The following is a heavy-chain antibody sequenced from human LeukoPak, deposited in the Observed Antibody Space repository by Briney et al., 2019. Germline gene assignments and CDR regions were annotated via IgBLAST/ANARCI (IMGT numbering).Heavy chain of an antibody. CDR1: GGTFSSYA. CDR2: IIPILGIA. CDR3: ERGLPVGAYYFDY. V-gene: IGHV1-69*04. J-gene: IGHJ4*02. Sequence: SVKVSCKASGGTFSSYAISWVRQAPGQGLEWMGRIIPILGIANYAQQFKGRFTITADKSTSTAYLELSSLRSEDTAVYYCERGLPVGAYYFDYWGQGTLVTVSS. D-gene: IGHD4-17*01.